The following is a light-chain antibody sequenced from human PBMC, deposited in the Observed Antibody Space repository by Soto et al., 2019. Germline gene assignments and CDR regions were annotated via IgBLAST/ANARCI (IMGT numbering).Light chain of an antibody. Sequence: MMQSPSTLPVSPGERAPRSCGASQSVRSNLAWYQQKPGRAPRILIYGASTRATGIPARFSGSGSGTEFTLPISSLQYEDFAVYYCQQYNNWHAITVGQGTRLEIK. V-gene: IGKV3D-15*01. CDR3: QQYNNWHAIT. CDR2: GAS. J-gene: IGKJ5*01. CDR1: QSVRSN.